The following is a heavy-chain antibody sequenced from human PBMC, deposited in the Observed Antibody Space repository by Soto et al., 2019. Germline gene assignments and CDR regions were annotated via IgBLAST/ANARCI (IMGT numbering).Heavy chain of an antibody. CDR2: ISAYNGNT. Sequence: QVQLVQSGAEVKKPGASVKVSCKASGYTFSNYGISWVRQAPGQGLEWMGWISAYNGNTKYAQKLQGRVTMTTDTATSTGYMELRSLRSDDTAVYYCARDSPPVDYWGQGTLVTVSS. V-gene: IGHV1-18*01. CDR3: ARDSPPVDY. J-gene: IGHJ4*02. CDR1: GYTFSNYG.